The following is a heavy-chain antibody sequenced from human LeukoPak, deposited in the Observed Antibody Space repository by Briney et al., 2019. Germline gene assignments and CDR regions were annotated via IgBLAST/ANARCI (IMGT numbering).Heavy chain of an antibody. J-gene: IGHJ4*02. CDR3: ARGARISSSWYSSV. V-gene: IGHV1-18*01. D-gene: IGHD2-2*01. CDR1: GYTFNSYG. Sequence: EASVKVSCKASGYTFNSYGISWVRQAPGQGLEWMGWISAYNNNTNYAQKFQGRLTMTTDTSTSTAYMELRSLRSDDTAVYYCARGARISSSWYSSVWGQGTLITVS. CDR2: ISAYNNNT.